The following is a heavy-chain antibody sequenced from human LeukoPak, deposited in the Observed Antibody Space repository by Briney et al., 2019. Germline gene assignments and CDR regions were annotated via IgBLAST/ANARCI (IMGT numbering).Heavy chain of an antibody. CDR1: GDSLSSRSYN. J-gene: IGHJ4*02. Sequence: PSETLSLTCTVSGDSLSSRSYNWGWIRQPPGKGLEWIGSIFYSGSTYYNPSLKSRVTISIDRSKNQFSLKLSSVTAADTAVYYCARHPLSHEIDYWGQGTLVIVSS. CDR2: IFYSGST. CDR3: ARHPLSHEIDY. V-gene: IGHV4-39*01.